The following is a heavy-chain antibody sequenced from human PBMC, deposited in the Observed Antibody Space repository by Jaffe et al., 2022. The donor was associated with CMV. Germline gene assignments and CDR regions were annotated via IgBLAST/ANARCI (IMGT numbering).Heavy chain of an antibody. CDR2: ISFNSDIK. V-gene: IGHV3-9*01. CDR1: GFTFDDYA. J-gene: IGHJ5*02. CDR3: AHRYRDWSPLGFDP. D-gene: IGHD3-9*01. Sequence: EVQLVESGGGLVQPGRSLRLSCAASGFTFDDYAMHWVRQVPGKGLEWLSGISFNSDIKNYADSVRGRFTISRDNAKRSLYLQMDNVRPDDTGLYYCAHRYRDWSPLGFDPWGQGTLVTVSS.